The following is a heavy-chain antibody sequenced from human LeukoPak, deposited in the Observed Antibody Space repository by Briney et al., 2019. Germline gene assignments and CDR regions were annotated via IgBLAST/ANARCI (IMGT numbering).Heavy chain of an antibody. CDR3: ARALRDGDDSGRFDS. D-gene: IGHD4-23*01. J-gene: IGHJ4*02. CDR2: IFSSGTT. Sequence: PSGTLSLTCTVSGGSLSSYYWSWIREPPGKGLEWIGNIFSSGTTNYNPSFKSRVSMSVDTSRNQFSLKLTSVTTADTALYYCARALRDGDDSGRFDSWGQGTLVTVSS. V-gene: IGHV4-59*01. CDR1: GGSLSSYY.